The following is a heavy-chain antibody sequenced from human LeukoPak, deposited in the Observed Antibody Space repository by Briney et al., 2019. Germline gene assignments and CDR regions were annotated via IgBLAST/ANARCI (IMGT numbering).Heavy chain of an antibody. Sequence: PGGSLRLSCAASGFTFSSYSMSWIRQAPGKGLEWVSYISSSGSTIYYADSVKGRFTISRDNAKNSLYLQMNSLRAEDTAVYYCARDLVAVAGYLDYWGQGTLVTVSS. CDR2: ISSSGSTI. CDR1: GFTFSSYS. D-gene: IGHD6-19*01. V-gene: IGHV3-48*04. CDR3: ARDLVAVAGYLDY. J-gene: IGHJ4*02.